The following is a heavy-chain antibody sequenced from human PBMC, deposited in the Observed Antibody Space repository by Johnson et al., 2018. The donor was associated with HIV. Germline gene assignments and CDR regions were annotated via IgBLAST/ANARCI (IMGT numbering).Heavy chain of an antibody. CDR2: ISWNSGSI. D-gene: IGHD5-24*01. Sequence: VQLVESGGGLVQPGGSLRLSCAASGFSFSSYDMHLVRQAPGKGLEWVSGISWNSGSIGYADSVNGRLTISRDNAKNSLYLQMNSLRAEDTALYYCAKDKRRDGYNSDAFDIWGQGTMVTVSS. CDR3: AKDKRRDGYNSDAFDI. V-gene: IGHV3-9*01. J-gene: IGHJ3*02. CDR1: GFSFSSYD.